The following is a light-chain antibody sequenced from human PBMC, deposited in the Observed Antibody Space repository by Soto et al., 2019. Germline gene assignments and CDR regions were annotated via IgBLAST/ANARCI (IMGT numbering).Light chain of an antibody. J-gene: IGKJ1*01. V-gene: IGKV3-20*01. CDR1: QSVSSSY. CDR2: GAS. Sequence: EIVLTQSPGTLSLSPGERATLSCRASQSVSSSYLAWYQQKPGQAPRLLIYGASSRATGIPDRFSGSGSGTDFTLTTSRLEPEDFAVYYCHQYGSSSLTFGKGTKVEI. CDR3: HQYGSSSLT.